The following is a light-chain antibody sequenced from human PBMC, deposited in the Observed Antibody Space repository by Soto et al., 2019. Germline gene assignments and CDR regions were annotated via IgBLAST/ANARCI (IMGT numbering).Light chain of an antibody. CDR3: AVWDNSLNGVA. V-gene: IGLV1-40*01. Sequence: QSVLTQPPSVSGAPGQRVTISCTGSSSNIGAGYDVHWYQQLPGTAPKLLIYGNSNRPSGVPDQFSGSKSGTSASLAISGLRSEDEADYYCAVWDNSLNGVAFGAGTKLTVL. CDR1: SSNIGAGYD. J-gene: IGLJ2*01. CDR2: GNS.